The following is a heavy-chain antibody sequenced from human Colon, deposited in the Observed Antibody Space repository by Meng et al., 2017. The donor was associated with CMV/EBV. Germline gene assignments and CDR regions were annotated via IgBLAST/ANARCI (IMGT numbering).Heavy chain of an antibody. D-gene: IGHD3-3*01. V-gene: IGHV3-30-3*01. CDR2: ISYDGSNK. Sequence: GGSLRLSCAASGFTFSDYYMSWIRQAPGKGLEWVAVISYDGSNKYYADSVKGRFTISRDNSKNTLYLQMNSLRAEDTAVYYCARDGAPTYYDFWSGPTYYYYGMDVWGQGTTVTVSS. J-gene: IGHJ6*02. CDR1: GFTFSDYY. CDR3: ARDGAPTYYDFWSGPTYYYYGMDV.